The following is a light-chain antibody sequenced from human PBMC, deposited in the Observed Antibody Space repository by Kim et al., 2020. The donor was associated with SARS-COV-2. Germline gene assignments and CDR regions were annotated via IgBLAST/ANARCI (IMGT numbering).Light chain of an antibody. Sequence: SYELTQPPPVSVAPGKTARFTCGGDNIGSKGVHWYQQKPGQAPVLVIYYDSDRPSGIPERFSGSNSGNTATLTISRVEAGDEADYYCQVWDSSSDHRVFG. CDR1: NIGSKG. CDR3: QVWDSSSDHRV. V-gene: IGLV3-21*04. CDR2: YDS. J-gene: IGLJ2*01.